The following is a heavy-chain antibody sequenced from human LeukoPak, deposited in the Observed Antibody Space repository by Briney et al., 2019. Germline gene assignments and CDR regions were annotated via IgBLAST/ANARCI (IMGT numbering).Heavy chain of an antibody. Sequence: SETLSLTCAVYGGSFSGYYWSWIRQPPGKGLEWIGEINHSGSTNYNPSLKSRVTISVDTSKNQFSLKLSSVTAADTAVYYCARAGYSGYDGGQDYWGQGTLVTVSS. CDR3: ARAGYSGYDGGQDY. D-gene: IGHD5-12*01. J-gene: IGHJ4*02. CDR1: GGSFSGYY. CDR2: INHSGST. V-gene: IGHV4-34*01.